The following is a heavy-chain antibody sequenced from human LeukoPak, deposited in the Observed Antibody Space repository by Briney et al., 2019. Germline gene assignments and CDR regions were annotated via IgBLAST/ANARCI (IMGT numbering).Heavy chain of an antibody. CDR3: ARGRLRPWFDP. V-gene: IGHV4-34*01. CDR2: INHSGST. J-gene: IGHJ5*02. Sequence: SETLSLTCAVYGGSFSGYYWSWIRQPPGKELEWIGEINHSGSTNYNPSLKSRVTISVDTSKNQYSLKLSSVTAADTAVYYCARGRLRPWFDPWGQGTLGTVSS. CDR1: GGSFSGYY. D-gene: IGHD4-17*01.